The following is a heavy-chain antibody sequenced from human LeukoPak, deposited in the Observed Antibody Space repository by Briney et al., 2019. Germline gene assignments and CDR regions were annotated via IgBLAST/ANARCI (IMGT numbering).Heavy chain of an antibody. V-gene: IGHV3-48*03. D-gene: IGHD5-12*01. CDR1: GFTFSSYE. J-gene: IGHJ4*02. Sequence: GGSLRLSCAASGFTFSSYEMNWVRQAPGKGLEWVSYISSSGSTIYYADSVKGRFTISRDNAKNSLYLQMNSLRAEDTAVYYCARDSGYSGYDYTPPFDYWGQGTLVTVSS. CDR3: ARDSGYSGYDYTPPFDY. CDR2: ISSSGSTI.